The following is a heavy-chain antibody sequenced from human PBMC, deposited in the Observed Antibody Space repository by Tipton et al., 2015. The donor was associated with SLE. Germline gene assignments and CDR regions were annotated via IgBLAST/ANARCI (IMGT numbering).Heavy chain of an antibody. D-gene: IGHD2-8*01. CDR2: IYNTGST. CDR3: ARGMLTWRGAVLGVDV. CDR1: GGSISSSSYY. Sequence: TLSLTCTVSGGSISSSSYYWSWIRQPPGKGLEWIGYIYNTGSTNYNPSLQSRVTISTHTSKNQLSLKLTSVTAADSALYYCARGMLTWRGAVLGVDVWGQGPTVNVSS. J-gene: IGHJ6*02. V-gene: IGHV4-61*05.